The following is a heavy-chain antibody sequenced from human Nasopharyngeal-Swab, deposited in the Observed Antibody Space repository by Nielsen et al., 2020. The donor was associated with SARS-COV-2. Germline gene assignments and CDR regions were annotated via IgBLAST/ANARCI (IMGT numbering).Heavy chain of an antibody. CDR1: DGSLSGYY. CDR2: ITLDGGT. V-gene: IGHV4-34*01. D-gene: IGHD6-6*01. CDR3: ARGSRAARLGL. J-gene: IGHJ4*02. Sequence: SETLSLTCAVYDGSLSGYYWSWIRQPPGKGLEWIGEITLDGGTFYNPSLKGRVTMSLDTSENQFSLKLTSATAADTATYYCARGSRAARLGLWGQGTLVTVSS.